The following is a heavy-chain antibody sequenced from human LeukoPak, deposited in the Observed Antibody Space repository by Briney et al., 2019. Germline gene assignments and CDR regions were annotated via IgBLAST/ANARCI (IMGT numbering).Heavy chain of an antibody. CDR2: IRSKAYGGTT. J-gene: IGHJ5*02. Sequence: GGSLRLSCTASGFTFGDYAMSWFRQAPGKGLEWVGFIRSKAYGGTTEYAASVKGRFTISRDDSKSIAYLQMNSLKTEDTAVYYCTRGNGEINYYDSSGPTFDPWGQGTLFTVSS. D-gene: IGHD3-22*01. CDR1: GFTFGDYA. CDR3: TRGNGEINYYDSSGPTFDP. V-gene: IGHV3-49*03.